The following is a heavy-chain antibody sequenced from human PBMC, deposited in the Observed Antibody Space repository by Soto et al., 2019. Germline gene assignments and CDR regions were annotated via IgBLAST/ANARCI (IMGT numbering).Heavy chain of an antibody. CDR3: AKDAVSTEYFFAS. Sequence: QVQVVESGGGVVQPGRSLRLSCAASGFTFRTYAMHWVRQAPGKGLEWVAVISHDGSNTDYGDSVKGRFTISRDNSKITLSMQMNSLRPEDTGVYYCAKDAVSTEYFFASWGQGTLVSVSS. J-gene: IGHJ4*02. V-gene: IGHV3-30*18. CDR2: ISHDGSNT. CDR1: GFTFRTYA.